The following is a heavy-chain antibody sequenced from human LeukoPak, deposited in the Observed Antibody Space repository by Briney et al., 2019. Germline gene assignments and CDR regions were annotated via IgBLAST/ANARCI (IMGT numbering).Heavy chain of an antibody. D-gene: IGHD6-19*01. V-gene: IGHV4-61*01. CDR3: ARDGGQGSGWSTIDY. Sequence: SETLSLTCTVSGGSVSSGSYFWSWIRQPPGKGLEWIGYIFYNGETNYNPSLKSRLSLSVDASKNQFSLKLSSVTAADTAVYYCARDGGQGSGWSTIDYWGQGTLVTVSS. CDR1: GGSVSSGSYF. J-gene: IGHJ4*02. CDR2: IFYNGET.